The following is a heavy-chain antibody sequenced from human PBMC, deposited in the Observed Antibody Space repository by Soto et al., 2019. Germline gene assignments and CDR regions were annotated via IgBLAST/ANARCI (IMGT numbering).Heavy chain of an antibody. Sequence: EVQLVESGGGLVQPGGSLRLSCAASGFTFTAYYMTWVRQAPGKGLEWVASIKKDGSEQYYVDSVKGRFTISRDNAKTSLYLQMNSLRAGDTALYYCSRENWFQDFWGQGTLVTVSS. CDR3: SRENWFQDF. V-gene: IGHV3-7*03. D-gene: IGHD3-10*01. J-gene: IGHJ4*02. CDR2: IKKDGSEQ. CDR1: GFTFTAYY.